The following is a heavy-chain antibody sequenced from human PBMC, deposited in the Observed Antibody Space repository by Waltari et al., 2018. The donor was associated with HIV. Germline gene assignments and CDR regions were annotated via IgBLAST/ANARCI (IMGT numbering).Heavy chain of an antibody. CDR1: GFHFDDYA. CDR2: ISWNSGSI. J-gene: IGHJ5*02. CDR3: AKDRGPFIAVAGT. V-gene: IGHV3-9*01. D-gene: IGHD6-19*01. Sequence: EVQLVVSGGGWVHPGRSLSLSCAASGFHFDDYARHWVRQPPGKGVEWVSGISWNSGSIDYADSVKGRFTISRDNTKNSLYLQMNSVRAEDTALYYCAKDRGPFIAVAGTWGQGTLVTVSS.